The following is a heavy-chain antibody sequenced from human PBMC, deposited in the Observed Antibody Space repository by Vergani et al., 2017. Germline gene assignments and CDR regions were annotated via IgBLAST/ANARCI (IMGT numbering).Heavy chain of an antibody. CDR3: AREGSIGAFDI. D-gene: IGHD6-13*01. Sequence: QVQLVQSGAEVKKPGSSVKVSCKASGGTFSSYTISWVRQAPGQGLEWMGRIIPILGIANYAQKFQGRVTITADKSTSTAYMELSSLRSEDTAVYYCAREGSIGAFDIWGQGTMVTVSS. CDR1: GGTFSSYT. J-gene: IGHJ3*02. V-gene: IGHV1-69*08. CDR2: IIPILGIA.